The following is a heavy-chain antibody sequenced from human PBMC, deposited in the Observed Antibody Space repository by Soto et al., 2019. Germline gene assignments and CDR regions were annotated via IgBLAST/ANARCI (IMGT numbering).Heavy chain of an antibody. CDR1: GFTFSHYG. CDR2: ISYDGSNK. V-gene: IGHV3-30*18. J-gene: IGHJ6*02. Sequence: GSLRLSCAASGFTFSHYGMHWVRQAPGKGLEWVAVISYDGSNKYYADSVKGRFTISRDNSKNTLYLQMYSLRAEDTAVYYCAKDAPITIFGVASDYYYGMDVWGQGTTVTVS. CDR3: AKDAPITIFGVASDYYYGMDV. D-gene: IGHD3-3*01.